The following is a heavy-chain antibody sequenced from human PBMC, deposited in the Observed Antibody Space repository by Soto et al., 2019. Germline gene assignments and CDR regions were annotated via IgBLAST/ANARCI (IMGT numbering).Heavy chain of an antibody. J-gene: IGHJ6*02. CDR3: ASHEYCSSTSCYRRSGNYYYYGMDV. V-gene: IGHV4-31*03. Sequence: SETLSLTCTVSGGSISSGGYYWSWIRQHPGKGLEWIGYIYYSGSTYYNPSLKSRVTISVDTSKNQFSLKLSSVTAADTAVYYCASHEYCSSTSCYRRSGNYYYYGMDVWGQGTTVTVSS. CDR2: IYYSGST. CDR1: GGSISSGGYY. D-gene: IGHD2-2*01.